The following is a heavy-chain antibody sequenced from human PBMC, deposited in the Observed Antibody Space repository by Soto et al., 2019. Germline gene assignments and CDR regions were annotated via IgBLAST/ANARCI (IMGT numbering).Heavy chain of an antibody. CDR3: ARDMDGSGSYYTGY. CDR1: GYVFSGFG. Sequence: ASVKVSCKASGYVFSGFGINWVRQVPGQGLEWMGWISPYNGNKNYAQKFQGRVTMTTDTSTSTAYMELRSLRSDDTAVFYCARDMDGSGSYYTGYWGQGSLVPVSS. V-gene: IGHV1-18*01. J-gene: IGHJ4*02. D-gene: IGHD3-10*01. CDR2: ISPYNGNK.